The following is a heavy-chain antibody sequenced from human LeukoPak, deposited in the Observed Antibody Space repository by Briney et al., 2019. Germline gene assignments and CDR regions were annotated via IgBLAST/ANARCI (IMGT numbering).Heavy chain of an antibody. D-gene: IGHD2-2*01. CDR1: GGTFSSYA. Sequence: SVKVSCKASGGTFSSYAISWVRQAPGQGLEWMGGIIPIFGTANYAQKFQGRVTITADESTSTAYMELSSLRSEDTAVYYCARAQEPDIVVLPAYNWFDPWGQGTLVTVSS. J-gene: IGHJ5*02. V-gene: IGHV1-69*13. CDR2: IIPIFGTA. CDR3: ARAQEPDIVVLPAYNWFDP.